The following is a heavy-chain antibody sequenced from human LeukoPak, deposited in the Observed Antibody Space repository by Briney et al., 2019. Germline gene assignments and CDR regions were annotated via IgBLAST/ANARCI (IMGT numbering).Heavy chain of an antibody. Sequence: GGSLRLSCAASGFTFSSYAMSWVRQAPGKGREGVSPISGSGGSTYYADSVKGRFTISRDNSKNTLYLQMNSLRAEDTAVYYCGSTGPGRPIYYYYYMGVWGKGTTVTVSS. V-gene: IGHV3-23*01. CDR2: ISGSGGST. CDR3: GSTGPGRPIYYYYYMGV. D-gene: IGHD1-14*01. CDR1: GFTFSSYA. J-gene: IGHJ6*03.